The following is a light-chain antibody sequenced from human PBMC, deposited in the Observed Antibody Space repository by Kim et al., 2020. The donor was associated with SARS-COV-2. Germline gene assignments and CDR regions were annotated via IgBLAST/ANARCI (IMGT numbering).Light chain of an antibody. CDR1: GGDGSYA. Sequence: SVKLTGARSGGDGSYAIGWHQQQPEKGARYLMKVNRDGSHSKGDGIPDRFSGSSSGAERFLTISSLQSEDEADYYCQTWGTGIVVFGGGTQLTVL. J-gene: IGLJ2*01. CDR3: QTWGTGIVV. CDR2: VNRDGSH. V-gene: IGLV4-69*01.